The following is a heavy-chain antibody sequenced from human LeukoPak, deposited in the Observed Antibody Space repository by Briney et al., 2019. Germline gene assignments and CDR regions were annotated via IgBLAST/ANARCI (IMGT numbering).Heavy chain of an antibody. CDR3: ERNGENWNYPTWFDT. Sequence: SETLSLTCTVPVGSISRSSYYWGWIRHPPGKGLEWLGSIYYSGSTYYNPSLKSRVTISVDTSKNHFSLKLSSVTAGDTAVYYCERNGENWNYPTWFDTWGQGTLVTVSS. J-gene: IGHJ5*02. CDR1: VGSISRSSYY. CDR2: IYYSGST. V-gene: IGHV4-39*01. D-gene: IGHD1-7*01.